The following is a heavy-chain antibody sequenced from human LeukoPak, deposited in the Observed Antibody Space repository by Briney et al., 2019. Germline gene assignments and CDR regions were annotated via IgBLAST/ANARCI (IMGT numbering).Heavy chain of an antibody. V-gene: IGHV1-8*03. CDR1: GYTLTNYD. J-gene: IGHJ3*01. CDR3: ARGHSGWLYDVFDL. Sequence: ASVNVSCKSSGYTLTNYDINWVRQATGQGLEWVGRMNPNSGNTGYAQKFQGRVTITRNTSISTAYMELSSLRSEDTAVYYCARGHSGWLYDVFDLWGQGTMVTVSS. CDR2: MNPNSGNT. D-gene: IGHD6-19*01.